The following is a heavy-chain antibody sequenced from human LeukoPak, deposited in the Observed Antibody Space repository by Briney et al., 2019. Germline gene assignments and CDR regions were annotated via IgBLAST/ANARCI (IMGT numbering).Heavy chain of an antibody. V-gene: IGHV3-30-3*01. CDR3: ARDGEHGYNDIDF. Sequence: GRSLRLSCAASGSTFRSYSMHWVRQAPGRGLESVAVISQDGSNKYYAGSVKGRFTISRDNSENTLYLQMNSLRADDTALYYCARDGEHGYNDIDFWGQGTLVTVSS. CDR2: ISQDGSNK. J-gene: IGHJ4*02. D-gene: IGHD5-24*01. CDR1: GSTFRSYS.